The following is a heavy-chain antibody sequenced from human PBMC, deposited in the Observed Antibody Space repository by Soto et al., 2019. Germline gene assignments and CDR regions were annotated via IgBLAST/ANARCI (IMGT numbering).Heavy chain of an antibody. CDR1: GDSVSSNSAA. J-gene: IGHJ6*03. D-gene: IGHD1-7*01. Sequence: SQTLSLTCVISGDSVSSNSAAWNWIRQSPSRGLEWLGRTYYRSRWYNDYAVSVRSRITVNADTSKNQFSLHLNSVTPEDMAVYYCAGTSSLQLYYMGVWDKGTTVPASS. V-gene: IGHV6-1*01. CDR3: AGTSSLQLYYMGV. CDR2: TYYRSRWYN.